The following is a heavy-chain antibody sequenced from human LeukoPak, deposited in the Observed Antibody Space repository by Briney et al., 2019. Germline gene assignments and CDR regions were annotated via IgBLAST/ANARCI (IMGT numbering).Heavy chain of an antibody. CDR3: ARDRTGYYGSGSPEYYFDY. D-gene: IGHD3-10*01. CDR2: INPSGGST. CDR1: GYTFTSYY. Sequence: ASVKVSCKASGYTFTSYYMHWVRQAPGQGLEWMGIINPSGGSTSYAQKFQGRVTMTRDMSTSTVYMELSSLRSEDTAVYCCARDRTGYYGSGSPEYYFDYWGQGTLVTVSS. V-gene: IGHV1-46*01. J-gene: IGHJ4*02.